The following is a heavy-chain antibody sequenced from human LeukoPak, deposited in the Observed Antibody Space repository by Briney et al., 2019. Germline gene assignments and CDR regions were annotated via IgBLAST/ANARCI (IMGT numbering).Heavy chain of an antibody. CDR2: ISTIGGST. V-gene: IGHV3-23*01. Sequence: AGSLRLSCAASGFTFSSYVMSWVRQPPGKVLEWVSSISTIGGSTYYADSVKGRFTISRDNSKNTLYLKMNSLRAEDTAVYYCAKEGFDSWGQGTLVTVSS. CDR3: AKEGFDS. CDR1: GFTFSSYV. J-gene: IGHJ4*02.